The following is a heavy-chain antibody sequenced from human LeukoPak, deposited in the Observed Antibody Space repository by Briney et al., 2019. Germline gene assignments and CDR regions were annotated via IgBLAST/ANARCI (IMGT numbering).Heavy chain of an antibody. CDR1: GGSISSGGYY. J-gene: IGHJ6*03. CDR2: IYYSGST. D-gene: IGHD1-26*01. V-gene: IGHV4-31*03. CDR3: AREINSGSYYTYYYYYYMDV. Sequence: TSQTLSLTCTVSGGSISSGGYYWSWIRQHTGKGLEWIGYIYYSGSTYYNPSLKSRVTISVDTSKNQFSLKLSSVTAADTAVYYCAREINSGSYYTYYYYYYMDVWGKGTTVTVSS.